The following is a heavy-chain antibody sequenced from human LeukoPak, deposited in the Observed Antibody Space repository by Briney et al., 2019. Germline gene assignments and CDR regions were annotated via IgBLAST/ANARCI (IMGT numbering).Heavy chain of an antibody. CDR3: TGRELQYDTHLVY. CDR1: GFTFTNAW. CDR2: IKSKTDGGTT. Sequence: GGSLRLSCAASGFTFTNAWMSWVRQAPGEGLEWVGRIKSKTDGGTTDYAAPVKGRFTISRDDSKSTVFLQMNSLKTEDTAVYYCTGRELQYDTHLVYWGQGARVTVSS. V-gene: IGHV3-15*01. D-gene: IGHD4-11*01. J-gene: IGHJ4*02.